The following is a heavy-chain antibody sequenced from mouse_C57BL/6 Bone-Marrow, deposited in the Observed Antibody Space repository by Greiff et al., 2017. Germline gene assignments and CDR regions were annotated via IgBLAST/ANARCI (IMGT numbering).Heavy chain of an antibody. J-gene: IGHJ4*01. CDR2: IHPNSGST. CDR3: ARGGLRHYAMDY. D-gene: IGHD2-4*01. Sequence: QVQLQQPGAELVNPGASAKLSCKASGYTFTSYWMHWVKQRPGQGLEWIGMIHPNSGSTNYNEKFKSTATLTVDKSSSTAYMQLSSLTSDDSAVYYCARGGLRHYAMDYWGQGTSVTVSS. CDR1: GYTFTSYW. V-gene: IGHV1-64*01.